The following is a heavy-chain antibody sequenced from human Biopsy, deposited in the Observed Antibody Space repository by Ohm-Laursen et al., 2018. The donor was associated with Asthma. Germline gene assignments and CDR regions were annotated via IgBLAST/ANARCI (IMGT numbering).Heavy chain of an antibody. CDR2: INSVFGTT. D-gene: IGHD2-2*01. V-gene: IGHV1-69*13. CDR3: ARKAGSCISRTCYSLDF. J-gene: IGHJ4*02. CDR1: GGTFNTYV. Sequence: ASAKVSCKSLGGTFNTYVIGWVRQAPGQGVEWVGGINSVFGTTTYPQKFQDRVTITADDSTSTVYMELSSLRSEDTAVYYCARKAGSCISRTCYSLDFWGQGTLVTVSS.